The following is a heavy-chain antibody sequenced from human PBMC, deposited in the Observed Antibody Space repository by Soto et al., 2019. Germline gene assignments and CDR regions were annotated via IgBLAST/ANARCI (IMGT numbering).Heavy chain of an antibody. D-gene: IGHD3-9*01. Sequence: QVQLVESGGGVVQPGRSLRLSCAASGFTFSSYGMHWVRQAPGKGLEWVAVISYDGSNKYYADSVKGRFTISRDNSKNTLYLQRNSLRAEDTAVYYCAKRVSPSDDILTGYYRDDAFDIWGQGTMVTVSS. V-gene: IGHV3-30*18. CDR3: AKRVSPSDDILTGYYRDDAFDI. J-gene: IGHJ3*02. CDR1: GFTFSSYG. CDR2: ISYDGSNK.